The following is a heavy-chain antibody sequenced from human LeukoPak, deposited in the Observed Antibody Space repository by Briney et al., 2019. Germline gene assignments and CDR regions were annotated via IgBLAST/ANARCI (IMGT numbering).Heavy chain of an antibody. CDR2: ISSSSDYI. J-gene: IGHJ3*02. V-gene: IGHV3-21*01. CDR3: ARGGSSWDFAFDI. D-gene: IGHD6-13*01. CDR1: GFTFSSYS. Sequence: GGSLRLSCAASGFTFSSYSMNWVRQAPGKGLEWVSSISSSSDYIYYADSVKGRFTISRDNSKNTLYLQMNSLRAEDTAVYYCARGGSSWDFAFDIWGQGTMVTVSS.